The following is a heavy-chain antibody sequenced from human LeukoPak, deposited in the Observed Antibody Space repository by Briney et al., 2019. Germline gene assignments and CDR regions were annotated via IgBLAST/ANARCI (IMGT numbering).Heavy chain of an antibody. Sequence: SETLSLTCTVCGGSISSYYWSWIRQPPGKGLEWIGYTYYSGSTNYNPSLKSRVTISVDTSKNQFSLKLSSVTAADTAVYYCARVALVGYCSGGSCYRSYYYYYYMDVWGKGTTVTVSS. V-gene: IGHV4-59*01. J-gene: IGHJ6*03. CDR1: GGSISSYY. CDR2: TYYSGST. CDR3: ARVALVGYCSGGSCYRSYYYYYYMDV. D-gene: IGHD2-15*01.